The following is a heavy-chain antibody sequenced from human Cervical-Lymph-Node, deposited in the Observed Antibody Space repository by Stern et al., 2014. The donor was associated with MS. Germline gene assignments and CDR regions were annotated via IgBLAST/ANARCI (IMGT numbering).Heavy chain of an antibody. Sequence: VQLVESGAEVKKPGASVKVSCRASGYTFTSFGISWVRRAPGQGLEWMGWISGYNGDTKYPQKFQGRCILTPDTSTSTAYMDLTSLRSDDTAMYYCARGPYCSSTSCYSNGYHFYGLDVWGQGTTVTVSS. CDR2: ISGYNGDT. CDR3: ARGPYCSSTSCYSNGYHFYGLDV. CDR1: GYTFTSFG. D-gene: IGHD2-2*02. J-gene: IGHJ6*02. V-gene: IGHV1-18*01.